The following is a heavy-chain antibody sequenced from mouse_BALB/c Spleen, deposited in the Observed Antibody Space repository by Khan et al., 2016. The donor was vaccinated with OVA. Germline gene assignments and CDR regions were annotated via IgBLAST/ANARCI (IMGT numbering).Heavy chain of an antibody. D-gene: IGHD2-1*01. CDR2: ISSDGDYT. Sequence: DVKLVESGGGLVKPGGSLKLSCAAPGFTFSTYAMSWVRQTPEKRLEWVATISSDGDYTYYPDNVTGRFTISRDNAKNTLYLQMSSLRSEDTAMYYCARSPYGNFAYWGQGTLVTVSA. J-gene: IGHJ3*01. CDR1: GFTFSTYA. V-gene: IGHV5-9-3*01. CDR3: ARSPYGNFAY.